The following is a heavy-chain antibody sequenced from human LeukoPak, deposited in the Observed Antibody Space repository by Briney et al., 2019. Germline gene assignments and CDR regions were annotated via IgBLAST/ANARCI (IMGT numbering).Heavy chain of an antibody. CDR1: GFTFSDYY. CDR3: ARDLPRYYYDSSGGAFDI. J-gene: IGHJ3*02. Sequence: PGGSLRLSCAASGFTFSDYYMSWIRQAPGKGLEWVSYISSSGSTIYYADSVKGRFTISRDNAKNSLYLQMNSLRAEDTAVYYCARDLPRYYYDSSGGAFDIWGQGTMVTVSS. CDR2: ISSSGSTI. V-gene: IGHV3-11*01. D-gene: IGHD3-22*01.